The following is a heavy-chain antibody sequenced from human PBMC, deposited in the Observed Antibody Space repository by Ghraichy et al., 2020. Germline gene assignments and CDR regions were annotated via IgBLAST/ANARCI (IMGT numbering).Heavy chain of an antibody. CDR3: ARRGELSSYHAFDI. V-gene: IGHV5-51*01. J-gene: IGHJ3*02. D-gene: IGHD3-16*02. CDR2: IYPGDSDI. CDR1: GYRFTNYW. Sequence: GESLNISCKGSGYRFTNYWIGWVRQMPGKGLEWMGMIYPGDSDIRYSPSFQGQVSISADKSISTAYLQWSGLKASDTAMYYCARRGELSSYHAFDIWGQGTMVTVSS.